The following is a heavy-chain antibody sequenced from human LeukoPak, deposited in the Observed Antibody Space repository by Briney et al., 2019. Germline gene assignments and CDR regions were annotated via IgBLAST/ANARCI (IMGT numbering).Heavy chain of an antibody. CDR2: INHSGST. J-gene: IGHJ4*02. CDR1: GGSFSGYY. Sequence: SETLSLTCAVYGGSFSGYYWSWIRQPPGKGLGWIGEINHSGSTNYNPSLKSRVTISVDTSKNQFSLKLSSVTAADTAVYYCARDRATAPLDYWGQGTLVTVSS. D-gene: IGHD5-12*01. V-gene: IGHV4-34*01. CDR3: ARDRATAPLDY.